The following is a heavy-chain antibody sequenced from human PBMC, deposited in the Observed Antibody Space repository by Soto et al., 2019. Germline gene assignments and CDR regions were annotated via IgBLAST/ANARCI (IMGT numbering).Heavy chain of an antibody. J-gene: IGHJ4*02. D-gene: IGHD2-8*01. Sequence: EVQLVESGGGLVKPGGSLRLSCPASGFTFIKAWMSWVRQAPGKGLDWVGRIKSKTSGGTIDYAAPGKGRFAIPRDDSKNTLYLQMNSLRTEDTAVYYCTTDPAGGVSGRDVPDYWGQGTLVTVSS. CDR1: GFTFIKAW. CDR2: IKSKTSGGTI. CDR3: TTDPAGGVSGRDVPDY. V-gene: IGHV3-15*01.